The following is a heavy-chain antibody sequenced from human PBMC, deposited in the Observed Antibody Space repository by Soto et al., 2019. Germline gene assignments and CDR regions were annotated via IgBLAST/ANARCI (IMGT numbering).Heavy chain of an antibody. CDR1: GYSISSGYY. Sequence: SETLSLTCAVSGYSISSGYYWGWIRQPPGKGLEWIGSIYHSGSTYYNPSLKSRVTIPVDTSKNQFSLKLSSVTAADTAVYYCARGRGGRSIAARPGDWFDPWGQGTLVTVSS. D-gene: IGHD6-6*01. V-gene: IGHV4-38-2*01. J-gene: IGHJ5*02. CDR2: IYHSGST. CDR3: ARGRGGRSIAARPGDWFDP.